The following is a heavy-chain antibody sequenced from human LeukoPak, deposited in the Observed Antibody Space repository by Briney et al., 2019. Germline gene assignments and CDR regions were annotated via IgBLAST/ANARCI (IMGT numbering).Heavy chain of an antibody. CDR1: GFTFSSYG. CDR3: ARVLDTAMVGGFDY. CDR2: IRDDGSKK. V-gene: IGHV3-30*02. Sequence: PRGSLRLSCAASGFTFSSYGMHWVRQAPGKGLEWVAFIRDDGSKKYYADSVKGRFTISRDNAKNSLYLQMNSLRAEDTAVYYCARVLDTAMVGGFDYWGQGTLVTVSS. D-gene: IGHD5-18*01. J-gene: IGHJ4*02.